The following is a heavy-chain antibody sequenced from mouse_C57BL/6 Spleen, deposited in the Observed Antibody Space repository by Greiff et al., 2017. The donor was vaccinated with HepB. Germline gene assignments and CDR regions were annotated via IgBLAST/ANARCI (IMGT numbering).Heavy chain of an antibody. D-gene: IGHD1-2*01. CDR2: IDPSDSET. J-gene: IGHJ2*01. CDR1: GYTFTSYW. V-gene: IGHV1-52*01. Sequence: QVHVKQPGAELVRPGSSVKLSCKASGYTFTSYWMHWVKQRPIQGLEWIGNIDPSDSETHYNQKFKDKATLTVDKSSSTAYMQLSSLTSEDSAVYYCARGGLLRHFDYWGQGTTLTVSS. CDR3: ARGGLLRHFDY.